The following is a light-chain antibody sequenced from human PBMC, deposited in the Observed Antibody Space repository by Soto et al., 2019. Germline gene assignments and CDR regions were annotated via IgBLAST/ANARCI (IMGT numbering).Light chain of an antibody. CDR1: QSIRSN. Sequence: EIVMTQSPATLSVSPGERATLSCRASQSIRSNLAWYQRRPGQAPRLLIYGASTGATGIPARFSGSGSGTDFTLTISSLQSEDFAVYYCLQYNDWPRTFGQGTKLDIK. CDR2: GAS. J-gene: IGKJ1*01. CDR3: LQYNDWPRT. V-gene: IGKV3-15*01.